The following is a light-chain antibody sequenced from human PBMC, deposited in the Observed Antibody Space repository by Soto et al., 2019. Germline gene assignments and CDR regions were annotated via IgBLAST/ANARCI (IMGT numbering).Light chain of an antibody. V-gene: IGKV3-20*01. Sequence: VFTQSPGTLSLSPGERAPLSCSVSQTVRKNYLAWYQQKPGQAPRLLIYDASSRATGIPDRFSGGGSGTDFTLTISRLEPEDFAVYYCQQFSSYPLTLGGLSMV. CDR1: QTVRKNY. J-gene: IGKJ4*01. CDR2: DAS. CDR3: QQFSSYPLT.